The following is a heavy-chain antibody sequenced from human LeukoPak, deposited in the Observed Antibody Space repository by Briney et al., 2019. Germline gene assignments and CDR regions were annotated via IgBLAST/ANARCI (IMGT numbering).Heavy chain of an antibody. CDR2: IKEKERTT. V-gene: IGHV3-7*04. CDR3: ARDSPAGTSWRSAPTFDY. Sequence: PGGSLRLSCAASGFTISSYWMSWVRQAPGKGLERVADIKEKERTTNYVDAVKGRFTISRDNAKNTLHLQMNSLRAEDTAVYYCARDSPAGTSWRSAPTFDYWGEGTLVT. J-gene: IGHJ4*02. D-gene: IGHD2-2*01. CDR1: GFTISSYW.